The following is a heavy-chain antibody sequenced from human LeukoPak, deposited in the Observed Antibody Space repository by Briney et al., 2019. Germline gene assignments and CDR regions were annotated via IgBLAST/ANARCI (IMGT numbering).Heavy chain of an antibody. Sequence: GSLRLSCAASGFTFSDYYMSWVRQAPGKGLEWVSRIYSDGISTSYADSVKGRFTISRDNAKNSLYLQMNSLRAEDTTVYYCARDPRNWNYADDFDYWGQGTLVTVSS. CDR1: GFTFSDYY. J-gene: IGHJ4*02. CDR2: IYSDGIST. D-gene: IGHD1-7*01. CDR3: ARDPRNWNYADDFDY. V-gene: IGHV3-74*01.